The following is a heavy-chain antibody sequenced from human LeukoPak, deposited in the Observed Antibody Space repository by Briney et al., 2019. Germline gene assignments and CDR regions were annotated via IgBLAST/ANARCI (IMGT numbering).Heavy chain of an antibody. CDR2: INPNSGGT. CDR3: ARGCSSTICYVH. D-gene: IGHD2-2*01. J-gene: IGHJ4*02. CDR1: GYTFTDYY. Sequence: ASVKVSCKASGYTFTDYYMHWVRQAPRQGLEWMGWINPNSGGTNYAQKFQGRVTMTRDTSISTAYMELSRLRSDDSAMYYCARGCSSTICYVHWGQGTLVTVSS. V-gene: IGHV1-2*02.